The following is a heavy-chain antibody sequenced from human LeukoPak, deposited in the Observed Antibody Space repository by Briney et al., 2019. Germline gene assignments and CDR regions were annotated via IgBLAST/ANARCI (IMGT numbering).Heavy chain of an antibody. CDR1: GGSISSGDYY. D-gene: IGHD6-13*01. CDR3: ARAPSGRSLGWFDP. V-gene: IGHV4-30-4*08. J-gene: IGHJ5*02. CDR2: IYYSGST. Sequence: SQTLSLTCSVSGGSISSGDYYWSWIRQPPGKGLEWIGYIYYSGSTNYNPSLKSRVTISVDTSKNQFSLRLSSVTAADTAVYYCARAPSGRSLGWFDPWGQGTLVTVSS.